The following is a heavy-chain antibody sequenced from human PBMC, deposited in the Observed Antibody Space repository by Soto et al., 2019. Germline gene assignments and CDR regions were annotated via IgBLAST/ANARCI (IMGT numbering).Heavy chain of an antibody. J-gene: IGHJ5*02. Sequence: SETLSLTCTVSGGSISSGDYYWSWIRQPPGKGLEWIGYIYYSGSTYYNPSLKSRVTISVDTSKNQFSLKLSSVTAADTAVYYCALEEARITQNWLDPWGQGTLVTVSS. CDR3: ALEEARITQNWLDP. CDR1: GGSISSGDYY. V-gene: IGHV4-30-4*01. CDR2: IYYSGST.